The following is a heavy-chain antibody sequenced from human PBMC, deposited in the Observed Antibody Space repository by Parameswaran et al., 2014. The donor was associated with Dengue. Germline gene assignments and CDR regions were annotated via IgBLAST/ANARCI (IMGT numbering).Heavy chain of an antibody. CDR3: AREGKTMGYGDYGSYYYYGMDV. D-gene: IGHD4-17*01. Sequence: VRQAPGKGLEWVSYISSSGSTIYYADSVKGRFTISRDNAKNSLYLQMNSLRAEDTAVYYCAREGKTMGYGDYGSYYYYGMDVWGQGTTVTVSS. V-gene: IGHV3-11*01. CDR2: ISSSGSTI. J-gene: IGHJ6*02.